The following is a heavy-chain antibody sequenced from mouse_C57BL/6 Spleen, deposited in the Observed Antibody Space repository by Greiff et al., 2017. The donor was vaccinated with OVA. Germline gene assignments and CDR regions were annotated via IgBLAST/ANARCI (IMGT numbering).Heavy chain of an antibody. CDR2: IDPEDGDT. CDR1: GFNIKDYY. D-gene: IGHD1-1*01. Sequence: VQLQQSGAELVRPGASVKLSCTASGFNIKDYYMHWVKQRPEQGLEWIGRIDPEDGDTEYAPKFQGKATMTADTSSNTAYLQLSSLTSEDTAVYYCTTGDYYGSSWRFAYWGQGTLVTVSA. V-gene: IGHV14-1*01. J-gene: IGHJ3*01. CDR3: TTGDYYGSSWRFAY.